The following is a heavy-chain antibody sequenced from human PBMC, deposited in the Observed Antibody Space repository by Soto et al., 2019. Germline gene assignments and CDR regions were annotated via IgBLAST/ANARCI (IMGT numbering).Heavy chain of an antibody. CDR3: AHRRISWLHFVGGYDY. D-gene: IGHD5-12*01. Sequence: QITLKESGPTLVKPTQTLTLTCTFSGFSLNTGGEGVGWIRQPPGKALEWLALIYWDDNKRYSPSLKNRLPITKDTSKNQVVLTMTNMDPVDTATYYCAHRRISWLHFVGGYDYWGKGALVTGSS. CDR2: IYWDDNK. J-gene: IGHJ4*02. V-gene: IGHV2-5*02. CDR1: GFSLNTGGEG.